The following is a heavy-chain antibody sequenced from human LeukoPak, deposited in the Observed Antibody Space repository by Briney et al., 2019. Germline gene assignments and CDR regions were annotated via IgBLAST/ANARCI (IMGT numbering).Heavy chain of an antibody. J-gene: IGHJ4*02. D-gene: IGHD6-19*01. CDR3: AKDRGYSSGLGALDY. CDR1: GFSFRDYP. V-gene: IGHV3-23*01. CDR2: ISAGADVI. Sequence: GGSLRLSCEAAGFSFRDYPMGWVRRASGKRLEWVSGISAGADVIFYADPVKGRFTISRDNSKNTLYLQMNSLRAEDSAEYYCAKDRGYSSGLGALDYWGQGTLVTVSS.